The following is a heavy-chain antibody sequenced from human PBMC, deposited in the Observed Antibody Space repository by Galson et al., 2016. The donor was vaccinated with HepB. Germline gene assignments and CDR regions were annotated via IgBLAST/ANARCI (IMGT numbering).Heavy chain of an antibody. Sequence: SLRLSCAASGFIFSNYGMHWVRQAPGKGLEWLAVVSYDGSYKYFAESVKGRFIISRDNSKNRLDLQMNSLRPDDTAVYYCVKDSFPDSGGDHNYFDHWGQGTLVTVSS. D-gene: IGHD1-14*01. J-gene: IGHJ4*02. CDR2: VSYDGSYK. CDR3: VKDSFPDSGGDHNYFDH. V-gene: IGHV3-30*18. CDR1: GFIFSNYG.